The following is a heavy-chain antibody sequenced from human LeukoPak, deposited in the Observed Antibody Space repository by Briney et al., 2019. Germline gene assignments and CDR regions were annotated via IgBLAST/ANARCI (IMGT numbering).Heavy chain of an antibody. CDR2: IKQDGSEK. Sequence: SGGSLRLSSAAAGFTFSDYYMSWIRQAPGKGLEWVANIKQDGSEKYYVDSVKGRFTISRDNAKNSLYLQMNSLRAEDTAVYYCARDRDYDGSMDVWGQGTTVTVSS. CDR3: ARDRDYDGSMDV. V-gene: IGHV3-7*05. J-gene: IGHJ6*02. D-gene: IGHD4-17*01. CDR1: GFTFSDYY.